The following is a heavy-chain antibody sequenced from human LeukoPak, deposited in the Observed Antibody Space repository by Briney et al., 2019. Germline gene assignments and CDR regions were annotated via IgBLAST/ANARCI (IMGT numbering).Heavy chain of an antibody. J-gene: IGHJ4*02. V-gene: IGHV4-4*07. Sequence: PSETLSLTCTVSGGSISSYYWSWIRQPAGKGLEWIGRMYTSGSTNYNPSLKSRVTMSLDTSKNQFSLKLSSVTAADTAVYYCARDRGTWNDDGFDYWGQGTLVTVSS. CDR1: GGSISSYY. D-gene: IGHD1-1*01. CDR2: MYTSGST. CDR3: ARDRGTWNDDGFDY.